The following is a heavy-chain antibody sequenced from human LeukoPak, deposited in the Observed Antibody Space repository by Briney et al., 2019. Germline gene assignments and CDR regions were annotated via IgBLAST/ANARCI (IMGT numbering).Heavy chain of an antibody. Sequence: GGSLRLSCAASGFILRNYGMHWVRQAPGKGQEWVAVLSSDSRNKYYADSVKGRFTISRDNSKNTLYLQMNSLRAEDTAVYYCAKGASYVDGYYFDYWGQGTLVTVSS. V-gene: IGHV3-30*18. CDR2: LSSDSRNK. CDR3: AKGASYVDGYYFDY. D-gene: IGHD1-26*01. J-gene: IGHJ4*02. CDR1: GFILRNYG.